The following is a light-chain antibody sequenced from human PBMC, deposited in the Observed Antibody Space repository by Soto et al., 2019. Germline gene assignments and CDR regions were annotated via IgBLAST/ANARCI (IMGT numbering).Light chain of an antibody. J-gene: IGKJ4*01. V-gene: IGKV3-20*01. CDR3: QQYGSSPLLT. CDR2: RAS. CDR1: QSVSSSY. Sequence: EIVLTQSPGTLSLSPGERATLACKASQSVSSSYLAWYQQKPGQAPRLLIYRASSRATGIPDRFSGSGSGTDFTLTISTLEPEDFAVYYCQQYGSSPLLTFGGGTKVEIK.